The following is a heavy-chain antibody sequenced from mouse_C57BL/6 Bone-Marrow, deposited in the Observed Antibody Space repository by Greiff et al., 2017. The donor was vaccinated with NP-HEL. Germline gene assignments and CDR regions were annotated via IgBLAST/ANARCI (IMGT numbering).Heavy chain of an antibody. Sequence: QVQLQQPGADLVKPGASVKLSCKASGYTFTSYGMHWVKQRPGRGLEWIGRIDPNSGGTKFNEKFKTKATLTVDKPSSTAYMQLSSLTSEDSAGYYCARYYYGSRGWYFDVWGTGTTVTVSS. CDR3: ARYYYGSRGWYFDV. V-gene: IGHV1-72*01. CDR1: GYTFTSYG. D-gene: IGHD1-1*01. CDR2: IDPNSGGT. J-gene: IGHJ1*03.